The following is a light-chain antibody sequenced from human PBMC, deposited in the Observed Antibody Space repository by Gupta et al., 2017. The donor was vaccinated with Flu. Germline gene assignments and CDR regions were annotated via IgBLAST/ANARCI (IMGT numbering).Light chain of an antibody. Sequence: EIVLTQSPGTLALSPGDTATLSCRASQTINNDYLAWFQQKPGQAPRPLIYGASFRATGVPDRFSGGGSATDFRLTITRLEPEDFAVYFCQQHGTSHFTFGQGTKLEI. CDR1: QTINNDY. J-gene: IGKJ2*01. CDR2: GAS. V-gene: IGKV3-20*01. CDR3: QQHGTSHFT.